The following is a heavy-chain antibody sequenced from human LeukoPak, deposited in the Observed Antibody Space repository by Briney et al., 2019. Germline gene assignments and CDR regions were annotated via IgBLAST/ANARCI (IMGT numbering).Heavy chain of an antibody. CDR2: IYPGDSDT. J-gene: IGHJ5*02. Sequence: GESLKISCKGSGYSFTNFWIGWVRQMPGRGLEWMGVIYPGDSDTRYSPSFQGQATMSADKSISTAYLQWSSLRASDTAIYYCARAYSSSWYRFDPWGQGTLVTVSS. D-gene: IGHD6-13*01. V-gene: IGHV5-51*01. CDR1: GYSFTNFW. CDR3: ARAYSSSWYRFDP.